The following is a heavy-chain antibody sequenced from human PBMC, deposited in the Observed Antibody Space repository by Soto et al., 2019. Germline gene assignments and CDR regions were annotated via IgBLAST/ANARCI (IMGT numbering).Heavy chain of an antibody. CDR3: TTDLGIAVADAFDAFDI. CDR1: GFTFSNAW. D-gene: IGHD6-19*01. V-gene: IGHV3-15*01. J-gene: IGHJ3*02. Sequence: GESLKISCAASGFTFSNAWMSWVRQAPGKGLEWVGRIKSKTDGGTTDYAAPVKGRFTISRDDSKNTLYLQMNSLKTEDTSVYYCTTDLGIAVADAFDAFDIWGQGTMVTVSS. CDR2: IKSKTDGGTT.